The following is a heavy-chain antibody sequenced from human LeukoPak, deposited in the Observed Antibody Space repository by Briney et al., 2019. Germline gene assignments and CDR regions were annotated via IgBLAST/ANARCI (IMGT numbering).Heavy chain of an antibody. J-gene: IGHJ4*02. CDR1: GFTFNNYP. Sequence: PGGSLRLSCAASGFTFNNYPMHWVRQAPGKGLEWVAVIGFDGVIKLYTDSVKGRFTISRDDSKNTLYLQMNSLRAEDTAVYYCARAGRYSSSWYPIDYWGQGTLVTVSS. CDR2: IGFDGVIK. CDR3: ARAGRYSSSWYPIDY. D-gene: IGHD6-13*01. V-gene: IGHV3-30*10.